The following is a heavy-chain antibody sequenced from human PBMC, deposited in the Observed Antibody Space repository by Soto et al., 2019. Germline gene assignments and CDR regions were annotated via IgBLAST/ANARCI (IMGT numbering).Heavy chain of an antibody. Sequence: GGSLRLSCAASGFTFSSYAMSWVRQAPGKGLEWVSAISGSGGSTYYADSVKGRFTISRDNSKNTLYLQMNSLRAEDTAVYYCAREQKRWLQSTPFDYWGQGTLVTVSS. CDR3: AREQKRWLQSTPFDY. CDR1: GFTFSSYA. V-gene: IGHV3-23*01. D-gene: IGHD5-12*01. CDR2: ISGSGGST. J-gene: IGHJ4*02.